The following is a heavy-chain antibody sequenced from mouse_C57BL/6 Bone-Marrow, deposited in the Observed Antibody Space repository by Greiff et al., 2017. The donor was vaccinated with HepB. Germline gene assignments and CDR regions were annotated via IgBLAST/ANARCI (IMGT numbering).Heavy chain of an antibody. CDR3: ARKPSYYYFDY. V-gene: IGHV1-59*01. CDR1: GYTFTSYW. J-gene: IGHJ2*01. D-gene: IGHD2-10*01. Sequence: QVHVKQPGAELVRPGTSVKLSCKASGYTFTSYWMHWVKQRPGQGLEWIGVIDPSDSYTNYNQKFKGKATLTVDTSSSTAYMQLSSLTSEDSAVYYCARKPSYYYFDYWGQGTTLTVSS. CDR2: IDPSDSYT.